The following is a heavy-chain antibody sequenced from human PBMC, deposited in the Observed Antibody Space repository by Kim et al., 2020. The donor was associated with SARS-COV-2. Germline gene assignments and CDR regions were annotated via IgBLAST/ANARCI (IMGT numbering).Heavy chain of an antibody. V-gene: IGHV3-66*02. J-gene: IGHJ6*02. D-gene: IGHD6-6*01. CDR1: GFTVSSNY. Sequence: GGSLRLSCAASGFTVSSNYMSWVRQAPGKGLEWVSVIYSGGSTYYADSVKGRFTISRDNSKNTLYLQMNSLRAEDTAVYYCARVRREGDGVEYSSSKDPGLHRVYYYGMDVWGQGTTVTVSS. CDR3: ARVRREGDGVEYSSSKDPGLHRVYYYGMDV. CDR2: IYSGGST.